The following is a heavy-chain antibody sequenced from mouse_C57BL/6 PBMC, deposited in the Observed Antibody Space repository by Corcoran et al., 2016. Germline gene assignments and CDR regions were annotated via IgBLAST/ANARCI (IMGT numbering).Heavy chain of an antibody. CDR3: SREGLLPYYFDY. CDR1: GYSITSGYY. J-gene: IGHJ2*01. V-gene: IGHV3-6*01. CDR2: ISYDGSN. D-gene: IGHD2-3*01. Sequence: DVQLQESGPGLVKPSQSLSLTCSVTGYSITSGYYGNWIRQFPGNKLEWMGYISYDGSNNYNPSLKNRISITRDTAKNQFFLKLNSVTTEDTATYYCSREGLLPYYFDYWGQGTTLTVSS.